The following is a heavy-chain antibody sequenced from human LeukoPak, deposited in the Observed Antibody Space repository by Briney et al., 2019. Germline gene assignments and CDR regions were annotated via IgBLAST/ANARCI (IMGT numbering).Heavy chain of an antibody. Sequence: SQTLSLTCSVSGGSISSGNYYWNWIRQPAGEGLEWIGRIYTSRTTNYNPSLKSRVTISVDTSKNQFSLKLSSVTAADTAVYYCARGFKQLVRIDWFDPWGQGTLVTVSS. D-gene: IGHD6-6*01. CDR1: GGSISSGNYY. V-gene: IGHV4-61*02. J-gene: IGHJ5*02. CDR3: ARGFKQLVRIDWFDP. CDR2: IYTSRTT.